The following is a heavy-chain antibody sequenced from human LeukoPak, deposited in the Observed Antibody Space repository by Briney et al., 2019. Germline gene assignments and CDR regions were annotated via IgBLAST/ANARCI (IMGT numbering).Heavy chain of an antibody. CDR1: GYTFTGYY. D-gene: IGHD3-22*01. J-gene: IGHJ4*02. V-gene: IGHV1-46*01. Sequence: ASVKVSCKASGYTFTGYYMHWVRQAPGQGFEWMGIINPSGGSTSYAQKFQGRVTMTRDTSTSTVYMELSSLRSEDTAVYYCARNEGNYYDSSGYYYWGQGTLVTVSS. CDR3: ARNEGNYYDSSGYYY. CDR2: INPSGGST.